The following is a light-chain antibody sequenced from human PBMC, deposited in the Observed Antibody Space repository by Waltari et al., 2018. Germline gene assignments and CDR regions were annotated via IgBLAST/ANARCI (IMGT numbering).Light chain of an antibody. J-gene: IGLJ1*01. CDR2: DVS. V-gene: IGLV2-14*01. CDR3: SSYTSSSTYV. Sequence: SALTQPASESASPGQSITHSCTGTRTDVRRYNSHSWYHQHPGKAPKLMIYDVSKRPSGVSNRFSGSKSGNTASLTISGLQAEDEADYYCSSYTSSSTYVFGTGTKVTVL. CDR1: RTDVRRYNS.